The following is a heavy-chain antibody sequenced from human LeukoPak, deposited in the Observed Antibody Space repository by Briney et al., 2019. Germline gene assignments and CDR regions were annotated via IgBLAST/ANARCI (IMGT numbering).Heavy chain of an antibody. D-gene: IGHD6-13*01. CDR1: GYSFTSYW. CDR3: ARHFRIAAAGTRYYYYYYMDV. Sequence: GESLKISCKGSGYSFTSYWIGWVRQMPGKGLEWMGIIYPGDSDTRYSPSFQGQVTISADKSISTAYLQWSSLKASDTAMYYCARHFRIAAAGTRYYYYYYMDVWGKGTTVTVSS. CDR2: IYPGDSDT. V-gene: IGHV5-51*01. J-gene: IGHJ6*03.